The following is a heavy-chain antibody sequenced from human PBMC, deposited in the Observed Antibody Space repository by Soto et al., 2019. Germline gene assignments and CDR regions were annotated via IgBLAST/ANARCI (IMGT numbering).Heavy chain of an antibody. CDR3: ARARGYSYGDFDP. Sequence: QVQLVESGGGVVQPGRSLRLSCAASGFTFSSYAMHWVRQAPGKGLEWVAVISYDGSNKYYADSVKGRFTISRDNSKNTLYLQMTSLRAADTAVYYGARARGYSYGDFDPWGQGTLVTVSS. D-gene: IGHD5-18*01. V-gene: IGHV3-30-3*01. CDR2: ISYDGSNK. CDR1: GFTFSSYA. J-gene: IGHJ5*02.